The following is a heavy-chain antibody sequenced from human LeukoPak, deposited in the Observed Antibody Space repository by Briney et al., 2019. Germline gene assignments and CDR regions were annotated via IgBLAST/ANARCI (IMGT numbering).Heavy chain of an antibody. D-gene: IGHD3-10*01. Sequence: GGSLRLSCAASGFTFNSYAMSWVRQAPGQGLEWVSGVSGRGDSTYYADSVKGRFTISRDNSKNTLYLQMNSLRADDTAVDYCAKGDAYSSGSYFEYWGQGALVTVSS. V-gene: IGHV3-23*01. CDR3: AKGDAYSSGSYFEY. J-gene: IGHJ4*02. CDR1: GFTFNSYA. CDR2: VSGRGDST.